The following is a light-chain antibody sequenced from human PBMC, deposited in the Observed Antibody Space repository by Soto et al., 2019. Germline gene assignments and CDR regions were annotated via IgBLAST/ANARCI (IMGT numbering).Light chain of an antibody. J-gene: IGKJ4*01. V-gene: IGKV1-5*01. CDR2: DAS. CDR1: QSISRS. Sequence: DIQMTQSPSTLSASVGDRVTITCRASQSISRSLAWYQLKPGKAPELLISDASTLERGVPSRFSGSGSGTEFTLTISTLQPDDFAAYYCQQYNSYPLTFGGGTKVDIK. CDR3: QQYNSYPLT.